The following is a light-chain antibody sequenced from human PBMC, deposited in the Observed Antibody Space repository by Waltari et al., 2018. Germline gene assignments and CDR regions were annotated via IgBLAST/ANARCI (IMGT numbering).Light chain of an antibody. V-gene: IGLV1-44*01. CDR1: RSNIGAEV. CDR2: ITN. CDR3: ATWDYSLDGQV. J-gene: IGLJ3*02. Sequence: QSVLTQPPSASGTPGQRVTITCSGSRSNIGAEVVNWYQVLPGTAPKLLIYITNQRPSGVPERFSGSKSGTSASLAISGLQSEDEADYYCATWDYSLDGQVFGGGTKLTVL.